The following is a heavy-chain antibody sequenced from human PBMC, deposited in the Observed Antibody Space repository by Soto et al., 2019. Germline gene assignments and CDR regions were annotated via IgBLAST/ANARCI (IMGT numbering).Heavy chain of an antibody. D-gene: IGHD3-3*01. Sequence: ASVKVSCKASGYTFTSYAMHWVRQAPGRRLEWMGWINAGNGNTKYSQKFQGRVTITRDTSASTAYMELSSLRSEDTAVYYCARAFPNDFWSGYYEYYFDYWGQGTLVTVSS. V-gene: IGHV1-3*01. J-gene: IGHJ4*02. CDR1: GYTFTSYA. CDR2: INAGNGNT. CDR3: ARAFPNDFWSGYYEYYFDY.